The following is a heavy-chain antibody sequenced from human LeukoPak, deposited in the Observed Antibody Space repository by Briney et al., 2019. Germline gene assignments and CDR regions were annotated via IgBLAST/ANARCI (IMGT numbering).Heavy chain of an antibody. CDR3: ARDGGGYDLYYYYYMDV. CDR1: GFTFSSYS. CDR2: ISSSSSTI. D-gene: IGHD5-12*01. Sequence: GGSLRLSCAASGFTFSSYSMNWVRQAPGKGLEWVSYISSSSSTIYYADSVKGRFTISRDNAKNSLYLQMNSLRVEDTAVYYCARDGGGYDLYYYYYMDVWGKGTTVTVSS. J-gene: IGHJ6*03. V-gene: IGHV3-48*04.